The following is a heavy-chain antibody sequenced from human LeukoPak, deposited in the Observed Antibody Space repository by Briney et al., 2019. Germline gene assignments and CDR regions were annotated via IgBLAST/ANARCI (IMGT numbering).Heavy chain of an antibody. Sequence: PSETVSFTCAVSGVSISSSNWWSWVRQPPGKGLEWIGEIYHSGSTNYNPSLKSRVTISVDKSKNQFSLKLSSVTAADTAVYYCARPGGIAAAGLTRAWGQRTLLTVSS. D-gene: IGHD6-13*01. V-gene: IGHV4-4*02. CDR1: GVSISSSNW. J-gene: IGHJ5*02. CDR2: IYHSGST. CDR3: ARPGGIAAAGLTRA.